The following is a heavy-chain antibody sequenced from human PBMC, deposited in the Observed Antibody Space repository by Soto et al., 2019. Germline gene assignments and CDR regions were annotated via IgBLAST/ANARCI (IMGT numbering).Heavy chain of an antibody. CDR2: INWSGVDT. J-gene: IGHJ4*02. V-gene: IGHV3-20*04. Sequence: GGSLRLSCDASGFIFEDYGMNWVRQTPEKGLEWVSFINWSGVDTHYGDSVKGRFTISRDNARSSLYLQMSSLRAEDTAVYYCVRHLYHLLTDYFDSWGQGTLVTVSS. D-gene: IGHD2-8*01. CDR3: VRHLYHLLTDYFDS. CDR1: GFIFEDYG.